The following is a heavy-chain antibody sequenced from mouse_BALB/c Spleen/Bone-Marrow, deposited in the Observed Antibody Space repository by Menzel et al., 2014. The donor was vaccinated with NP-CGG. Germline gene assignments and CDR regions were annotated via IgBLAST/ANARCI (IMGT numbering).Heavy chain of an antibody. CDR2: INPSNGRT. D-gene: IGHD1-1*01. J-gene: IGHJ4*01. V-gene: IGHV1S81*02. CDR1: GYTFTSYW. CDR3: ARESYYYENYAMDY. Sequence: QVQLQQSGAELVKPGASVKLSCKASGYTFTSYWMHWVKQRPGQGLEWIGEINPSNGRTNYNEKFKSKATLTVDKSSSTAYMQLSSLTSEDSAVYYCARESYYYENYAMDYWGQGTSVTVSS.